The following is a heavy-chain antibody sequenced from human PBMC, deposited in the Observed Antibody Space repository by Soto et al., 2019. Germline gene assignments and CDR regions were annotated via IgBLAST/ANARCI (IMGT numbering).Heavy chain of an antibody. V-gene: IGHV3-13*01. Sequence: EVQLVESGGGLVEPGGSLRLSCAASGFTFSAFDMHWVRQATGKGLEWVAAIGTQHDTYYPDSVKGRFTISRENAKNSLDFQMNSLRAGDTGVYYWARQASYWHGGGGWFDPWGQGTLVTVSS. CDR2: IGTQHDT. CDR3: ARQASYWHGGGGWFDP. D-gene: IGHD2-8*02. J-gene: IGHJ5*02. CDR1: GFTFSAFD.